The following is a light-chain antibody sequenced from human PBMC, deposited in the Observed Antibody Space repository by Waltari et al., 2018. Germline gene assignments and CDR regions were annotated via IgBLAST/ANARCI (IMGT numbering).Light chain of an antibody. CDR1: SSAVGGYNF. CDR3: CSYAGSSPHVI. V-gene: IGLV2-23*01. Sequence: QSALPQPAPVSGSLGRSIPISCTGSSSAVGGYNFSSWSQQHPGKAPKLMIYGGSQRPSGVSNRFSGSKSGNTASLTISGLRAEDEADYYCCSYAGSSPHVIFGGGTKLTVL. CDR2: GGS. J-gene: IGLJ2*01.